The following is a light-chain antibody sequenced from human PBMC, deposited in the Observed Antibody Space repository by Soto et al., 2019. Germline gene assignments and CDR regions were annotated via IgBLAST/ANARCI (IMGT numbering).Light chain of an antibody. CDR2: GAS. CDR3: HQYGSSPQA. Sequence: EIVLTQSPGTLSLSPGERVTLSCRASQSVTRSFLAWYQQKPGQAPRLLIYGASSRATGIPDRFSGSGPGTDFTLTISRLEPEDFAVYSCHQYGSSPQAFGPGTKVDIK. J-gene: IGKJ3*01. CDR1: QSVTRSF. V-gene: IGKV3-20*01.